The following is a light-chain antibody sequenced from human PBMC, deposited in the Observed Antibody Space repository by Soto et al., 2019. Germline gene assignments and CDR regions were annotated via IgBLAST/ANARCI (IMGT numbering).Light chain of an antibody. V-gene: IGLV2-14*01. CDR2: EVS. CDR1: SNDVGGYKY. J-gene: IGLJ2*01. Sequence: QSALTQPASVSGSPGQSITISCTGSSNDVGGYKYVSWYQQHPGKAPKLMIYEVSNRPSGISNRFSGSKSGNTASLTISGLQAEDEADYYCSSYTGSSTLVFXGGTKVTVL. CDR3: SSYTGSSTLV.